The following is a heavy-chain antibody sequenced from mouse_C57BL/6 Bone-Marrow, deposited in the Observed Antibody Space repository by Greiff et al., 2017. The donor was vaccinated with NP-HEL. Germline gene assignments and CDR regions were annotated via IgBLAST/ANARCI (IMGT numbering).Heavy chain of an antibody. D-gene: IGHD1-1*01. Sequence: VQLQQSGAELARPGASVKLSCKASGYTFTSYGISWVKQRTGQGLEWIGEIYPRRGNTYYNEKFKGKATLTADKSSSTAYMELRSLTSEDSAVYFCARYYYGSSYRYFDVWGTGTTVTVSS. CDR2: IYPRRGNT. V-gene: IGHV1-81*01. CDR3: ARYYYGSSYRYFDV. J-gene: IGHJ1*03. CDR1: GYTFTSYG.